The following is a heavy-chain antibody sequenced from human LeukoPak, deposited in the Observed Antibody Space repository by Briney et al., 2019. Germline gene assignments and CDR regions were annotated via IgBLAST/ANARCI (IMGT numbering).Heavy chain of an antibody. CDR1: GYTFTGYY. Sequence: ASVKVSCKASGYTFTGYYMHWVRQAPGQGLEWMGWINPNSGGTNHAQKFQGRVTMTRDTSISTAYMELSRLRSDDTAVYYCARAKGATGSGSYLYYYYGMDVWGQGTTVTVSS. CDR3: ARAKGATGSGSYLYYYYGMDV. D-gene: IGHD1-26*01. J-gene: IGHJ6*02. V-gene: IGHV1-2*02. CDR2: INPNSGGT.